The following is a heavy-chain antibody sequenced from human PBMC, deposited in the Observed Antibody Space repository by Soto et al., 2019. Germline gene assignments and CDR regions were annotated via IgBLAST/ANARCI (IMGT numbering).Heavy chain of an antibody. CDR1: GGTFSSYA. V-gene: IGHV1-69*13. J-gene: IGHJ6*02. CDR2: IIPIFGTA. CDR3: AXAIQVLRFLEWLHGMDV. Sequence: ASVKVSCKASGGTFSSYAISWVRQAPGRGLEWMGGIIPIFGTANYAQKFQGRVTITADESTSTAYMELSSLRSEDTAVYYCAXAIQVLRFLEWLHGMDVWGQGTTVTVSS. D-gene: IGHD3-3*01.